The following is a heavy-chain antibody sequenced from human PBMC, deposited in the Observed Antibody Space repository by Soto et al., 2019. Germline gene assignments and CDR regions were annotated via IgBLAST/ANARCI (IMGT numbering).Heavy chain of an antibody. V-gene: IGHV3-9*01. Sequence: PGGSLRLSCAASGFTFDDYAMHWVRQAPGKGLGWVSGISWNSGSIGYADSVKGRFTISRDNAKNSLYLQMNSLRAEDTALYYCAKGGGYSSSSAEFDYWGQGTLVTVSS. CDR2: ISWNSGSI. J-gene: IGHJ4*02. CDR1: GFTFDDYA. D-gene: IGHD6-6*01. CDR3: AKGGGYSSSSAEFDY.